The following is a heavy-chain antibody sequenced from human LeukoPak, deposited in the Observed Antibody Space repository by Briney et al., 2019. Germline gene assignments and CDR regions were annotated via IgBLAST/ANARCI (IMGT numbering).Heavy chain of an antibody. CDR1: GYTFTSYG. CDR2: ISAYNGNT. Sequence: ASVKVSCKASGYTFTSYGISWVRQAPGQGLEWMGWISAYNGNTNYAQKLQGRVTVTRDTSTSTVHMEPSGLRSEDTAVYYCARDQEGFDYWGQGTLVTVSS. V-gene: IGHV1-18*01. CDR3: ARDQEGFDY. J-gene: IGHJ4*02.